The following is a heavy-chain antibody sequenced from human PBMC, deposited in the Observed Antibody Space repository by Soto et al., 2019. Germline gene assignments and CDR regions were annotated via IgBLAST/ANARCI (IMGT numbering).Heavy chain of an antibody. CDR1: GFTFGDYA. CDR2: IRRKDYGGTT. D-gene: IGHD1-26*01. J-gene: IGHJ4*02. CDR3: TRRDSGNYFYFDL. Sequence: EVQLVESGGGLVKPGRSLRLSCTGSGFTFGDYAMGWFRQAPGRGLEWVTFIRRKDYGGTTEYAASVKGSFTISKDDSNGIVYLQMNSLKTEDTAVYYCTRRDSGNYFYFDLWGQGSLVTVSS. V-gene: IGHV3-49*05.